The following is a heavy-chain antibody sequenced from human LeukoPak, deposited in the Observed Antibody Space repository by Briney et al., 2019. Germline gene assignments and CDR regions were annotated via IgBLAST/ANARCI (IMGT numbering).Heavy chain of an antibody. CDR2: IKQDGSEK. J-gene: IGHJ4*02. Sequence: GGSLRPSCAASGFTLSNHWMSWVRQAPGKGLEWVANIKQDGSEKHYVDSVKGRFTISRDNAENSLYLQMDSLRVDDTAVYYCGRTGDLSDYWGQGILVTVSS. D-gene: IGHD7-27*01. CDR3: GRTGDLSDY. V-gene: IGHV3-7*01. CDR1: GFTLSNHW.